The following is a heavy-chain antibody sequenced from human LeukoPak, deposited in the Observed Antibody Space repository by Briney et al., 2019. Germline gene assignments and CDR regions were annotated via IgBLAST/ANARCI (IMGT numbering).Heavy chain of an antibody. V-gene: IGHV1-69*01. Sequence: ASVKVSCKASGGTFSTYAISWVRQAPGQGLEWMGGIIPVFEKANYAQKFQDRITITADESTTTAYMELSSLTSEDTAIYYCVRLGHCRETNCYSDFFYMDVWGKGTTVIVSS. J-gene: IGHJ6*03. CDR3: VRLGHCRETNCYSDFFYMDV. D-gene: IGHD2-15*01. CDR2: IIPVFEKA. CDR1: GGTFSTYA.